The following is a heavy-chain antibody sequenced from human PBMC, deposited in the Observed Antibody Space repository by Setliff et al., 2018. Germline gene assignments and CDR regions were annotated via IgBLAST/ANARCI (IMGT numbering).Heavy chain of an antibody. CDR2: ISAYNGNT. CDR1: GYTFTSYG. J-gene: IGHJ6*02. V-gene: IGHV1-18*01. D-gene: IGHD6-13*01. Sequence: ASVKVSCKASGYTFTSYGISWVRQAPGQGLEWMGWISAYNGNTNYAQNLQGRVTMTTDTSTITAYMELRSLRSHDTAVYYCGRQQLAYYYYYYGMDVWGQGTTVTVSS. CDR3: GRQQLAYYYYYYGMDV.